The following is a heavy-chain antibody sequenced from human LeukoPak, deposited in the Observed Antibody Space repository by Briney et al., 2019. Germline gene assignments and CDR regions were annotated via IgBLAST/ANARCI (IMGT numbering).Heavy chain of an antibody. D-gene: IGHD3-3*01. J-gene: IGHJ4*02. CDR1: GGSISSYY. CDR3: AGSTIVVDY. CDR2: IYYSGST. Sequence: SETLSLTCTVSGGSISSYYWSWVRQPPGKGLEWIGYIYYSGSTNYNPSLKSRVTISVDTSKNQFSLKLSSVTAADTAVYYCAGSTIVVDYWGQGTLVTVSS. V-gene: IGHV4-59*08.